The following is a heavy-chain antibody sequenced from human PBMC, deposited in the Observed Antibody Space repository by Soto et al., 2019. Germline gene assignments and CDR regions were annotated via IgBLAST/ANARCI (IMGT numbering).Heavy chain of an antibody. Sequence: ASVKVSCKVSGYTLTELSMHWVRQAPGKGLEWMGGFDPEDGETIYAQKFQGRVTMTEDTSTDTAYMELSSLSSEDTAVYYCATSVNFSIVGATPSGVYYFDYWGQGTLVTVYS. D-gene: IGHD1-26*01. V-gene: IGHV1-24*01. CDR2: FDPEDGET. CDR3: ATSVNFSIVGATPSGVYYFDY. CDR1: GYTLTELS. J-gene: IGHJ4*02.